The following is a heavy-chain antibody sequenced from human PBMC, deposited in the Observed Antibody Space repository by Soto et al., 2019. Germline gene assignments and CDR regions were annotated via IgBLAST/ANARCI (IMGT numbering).Heavy chain of an antibody. Sequence: RLSCAASVFTFSSYGMHWVRQAPGKGLEWVAVISYDGSNKYYADSVKGRFTISRDNSKNTLYLQMNSLRAEDTAVYYCAKPTNYDFWSGYYSLDYWGQGTLVTVSS. CDR3: AKPTNYDFWSGYYSLDY. V-gene: IGHV3-30*18. CDR2: ISYDGSNK. CDR1: VFTFSSYG. J-gene: IGHJ4*02. D-gene: IGHD3-3*01.